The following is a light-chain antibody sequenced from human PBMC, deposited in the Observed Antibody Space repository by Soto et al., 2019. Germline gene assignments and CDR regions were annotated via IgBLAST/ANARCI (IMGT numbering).Light chain of an antibody. CDR2: GAS. Sequence: EIVMTQYPATLSVSPGERATLSCRASQSVSGNLAWYQQKPGQAPRLLVYGASTRATGIPDTFRGSGSGTEFTLTIISLQSEDVAVDKCEHCTKRPLPFAPGTKVDIK. J-gene: IGKJ3*01. CDR3: EHCTKRPLP. V-gene: IGKV3-15*01. CDR1: QSVSGN.